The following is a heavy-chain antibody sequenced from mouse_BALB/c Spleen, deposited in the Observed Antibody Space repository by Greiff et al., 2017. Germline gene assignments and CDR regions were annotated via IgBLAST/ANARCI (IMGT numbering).Heavy chain of an antibody. CDR3: ARRHYYGYPDY. J-gene: IGHJ2*01. Sequence: EVMLVESGGGLVKPGGSLKLSCAASGFTFSSYAMSWVRQTPEKRLEWVASISSGGSTYYPDSVKGRFTISRDNARNILYLQMSSLRSEDTAMYYCARRHYYGYPDYWGQGTTLTVSS. D-gene: IGHD1-2*01. V-gene: IGHV5-6-5*01. CDR1: GFTFSSYA. CDR2: ISSGGST.